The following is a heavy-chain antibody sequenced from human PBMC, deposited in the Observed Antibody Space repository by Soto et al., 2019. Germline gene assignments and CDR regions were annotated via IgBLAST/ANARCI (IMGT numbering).Heavy chain of an antibody. CDR2: IIPIFGTA. Sequence: SVKVSCKASGGTFSSYAISWVRQAPGRGLEWMGGIIPIFGTANYAQKFQGRVTITADESTSTAYMELSNLRSEDTAVYYCARAGKYSSSNRWFDPWGQGTLVTVSS. CDR3: ARAGKYSSSNRWFDP. CDR1: GGTFSSYA. J-gene: IGHJ5*02. V-gene: IGHV1-69*13. D-gene: IGHD6-13*01.